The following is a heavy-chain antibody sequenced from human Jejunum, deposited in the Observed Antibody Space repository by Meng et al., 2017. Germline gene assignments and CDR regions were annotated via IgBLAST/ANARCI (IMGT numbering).Heavy chain of an antibody. V-gene: IGHV1-69*06. J-gene: IGHJ5*02. CDR1: GGTFSRYA. Sequence: QVQLVESGAEVKKPGSSVKVSCKASGGTFSRYAIRRERQAPGLGLEWMGGVVPILGTANDAQKIRGRVTITAGKCTSTGYMGLSSLRSEDTAVYYCTREAPGTYWFNPWGQGTLVTVSS. CDR2: VVPILGTA. CDR3: TREAPGTYWFNP.